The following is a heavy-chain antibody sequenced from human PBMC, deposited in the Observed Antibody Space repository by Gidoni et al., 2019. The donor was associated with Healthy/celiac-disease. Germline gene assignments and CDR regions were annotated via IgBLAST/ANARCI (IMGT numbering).Heavy chain of an antibody. CDR2: IIPIFGTA. D-gene: IGHD7-27*01. Sequence: QVQLVQSGAEVQQPGSSVKVSCQASGGTFSSYAISWVRQAPGQGLEWMGGIIPIFGTATYAPKFQGRVTLTADKSTSTAYMELSSLRSEDTAVYYCARNSKLGIEGYFDYWGQGTLVTVSS. V-gene: IGHV1-69*06. CDR1: GGTFSSYA. CDR3: ARNSKLGIEGYFDY. J-gene: IGHJ4*02.